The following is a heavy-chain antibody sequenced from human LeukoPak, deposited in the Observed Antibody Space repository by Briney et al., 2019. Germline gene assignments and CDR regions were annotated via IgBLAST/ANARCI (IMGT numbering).Heavy chain of an antibody. CDR2: IWYDGNNK. D-gene: IGHD2-15*01. Sequence: GGSLRLSCAASGFTFSSYGMHRVRQAPGKGLERVAVIWYDGNNKYYADSVKGRFTISRDNSKNTLYLQMNSLRAEDTAVYYCARVNGGKVVEYYFDYWGQGTLVTVSS. V-gene: IGHV3-33*01. CDR3: ARVNGGKVVEYYFDY. CDR1: GFTFSSYG. J-gene: IGHJ4*02.